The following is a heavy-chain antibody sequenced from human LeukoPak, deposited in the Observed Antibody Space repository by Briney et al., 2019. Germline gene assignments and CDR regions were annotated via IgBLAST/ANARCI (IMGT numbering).Heavy chain of an antibody. CDR2: IYYSGST. CDR1: GGSISSYY. V-gene: IGHV4-59*01. J-gene: IGHJ4*02. D-gene: IGHD4-17*01. CDR3: AREYYGNFDY. Sequence: PSETLSLTCTVPGGSISSYYWSWIRQPPGKGLEWIGYIYYSGSTNYNPSLKSRVTISVDTSKNQFSLKLSSVTAADTAVYYCAREYYGNFDYWGQGTLVTVSS.